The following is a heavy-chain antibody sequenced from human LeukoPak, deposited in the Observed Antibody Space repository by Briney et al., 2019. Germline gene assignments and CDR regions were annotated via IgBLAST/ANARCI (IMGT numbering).Heavy chain of an antibody. J-gene: IGHJ4*02. CDR2: IKPDGSDT. CDR1: EFTFSNYW. CDR3: ARETGYRSGLGHY. V-gene: IGHV3-7*01. D-gene: IGHD6-19*01. Sequence: GGSLRLSCAASEFTFSNYWMSWVRQLPGKGLEWVANIKPDGSDTNYVDSVRGRFTISRDNAKNSLYLQMNSLRVEDTAIYYCARETGYRSGLGHYWGQGTLVTVSS.